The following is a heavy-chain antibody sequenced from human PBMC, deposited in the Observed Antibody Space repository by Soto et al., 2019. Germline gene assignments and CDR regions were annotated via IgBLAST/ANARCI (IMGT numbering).Heavy chain of an antibody. Sequence: QVQLVESEGGVVQPGRSLRLSCAASGYTFSNYAMHWVRQAPGKGLEWGAVISYDGSNKYYADSVKGRFSISRDNSKNTLYLQMNSLRPEDTAVYYCARDPLAGSQRGYFDLWGRGTLVTVSS. CDR2: ISYDGSNK. V-gene: IGHV3-30-3*01. CDR3: ARDPLAGSQRGYFDL. CDR1: GYTFSNYA. D-gene: IGHD6-19*01. J-gene: IGHJ2*01.